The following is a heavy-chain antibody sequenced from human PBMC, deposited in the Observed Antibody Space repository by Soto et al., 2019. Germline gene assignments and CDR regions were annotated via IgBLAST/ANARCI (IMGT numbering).Heavy chain of an antibody. Sequence: SETLSLTCAVSGGSFSSSNWWSWVRQPQGKGLEWIGEIYHSGSTNYNPSLKSRVTISVDKSKNQFSLKLSSVTAADTAVYYCARVSGSYYYGMDVWGQGTTVTVSS. CDR2: IYHSGST. CDR3: ARVSGSYYYGMDV. V-gene: IGHV4-4*02. CDR1: GGSFSSSNW. J-gene: IGHJ6*02. D-gene: IGHD1-26*01.